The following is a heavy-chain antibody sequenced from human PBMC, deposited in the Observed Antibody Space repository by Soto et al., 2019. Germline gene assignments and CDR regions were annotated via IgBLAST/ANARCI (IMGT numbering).Heavy chain of an antibody. D-gene: IGHD3-3*01. CDR1: GGPLSSYY. J-gene: IGHJ5*02. Sequence: SETLSPTCTVSGGPLSSYYWSWIRQPPGKGLEWIGYIYYSGSTNYNPSLKSRVTISVDTSKNQFSLKLSSVTAADTAVYYCARCLYDFWSGYSDGWFDPWGQGTLVTVSS. V-gene: IGHV4-59*12. CDR2: IYYSGST. CDR3: ARCLYDFWSGYSDGWFDP.